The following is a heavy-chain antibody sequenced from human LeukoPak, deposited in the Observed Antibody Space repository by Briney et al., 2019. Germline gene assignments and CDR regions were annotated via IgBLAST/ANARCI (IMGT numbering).Heavy chain of an antibody. V-gene: IGHV3-30*04. J-gene: IGHJ4*02. CDR2: ISFDGSNE. CDR1: GFTFSSYA. Sequence: GGSLRLSCAASGFTFSSYAMHWVRQAPGKGLVWVAVISFDGSNEYYADSVKGRFTISRDNSKNTLYLQMNSLRAEDTAVYYCARGRVVVTAQFRAGIDFWGQGTLVTVSS. D-gene: IGHD2-21*02. CDR3: ARGRVVVTAQFRAGIDF.